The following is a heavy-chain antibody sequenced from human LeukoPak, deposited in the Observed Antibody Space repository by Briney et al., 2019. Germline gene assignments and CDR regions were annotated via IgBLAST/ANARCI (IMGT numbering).Heavy chain of an antibody. CDR1: GFTFSSDW. D-gene: IGHD5-18*01. CDR2: IKQDGSEK. V-gene: IGHV3-7*03. J-gene: IGHJ4*02. CDR3: AREGGYSYGLPFDY. Sequence: GGSLRLSCAASGFTFSSDWRSWVRQAPGKGLEWVANIKQDGSEKYYVDSVKGRFTISRDNAKNSLYLQMNSLRAEDTAVYYCAREGGYSYGLPFDYWGQGTLVTVSS.